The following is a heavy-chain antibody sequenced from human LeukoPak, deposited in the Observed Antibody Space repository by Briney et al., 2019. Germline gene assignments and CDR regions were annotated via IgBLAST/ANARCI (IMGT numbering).Heavy chain of an antibody. D-gene: IGHD3-22*01. Sequence: SSDTLSLTCTVSGGSISNYYWSWIRQPPGKGLEWIGEINHSGSTNYNPSLKSRVTISVDTSKNQFSLKLSAVNAADTAVYYCARAYYDSSGYYFPDMDVWGKGTTVTVSS. V-gene: IGHV4-34*01. J-gene: IGHJ6*03. CDR2: INHSGST. CDR1: GGSISNYY. CDR3: ARAYYDSSGYYFPDMDV.